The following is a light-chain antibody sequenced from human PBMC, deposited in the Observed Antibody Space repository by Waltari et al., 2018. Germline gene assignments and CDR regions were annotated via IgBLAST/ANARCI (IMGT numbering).Light chain of an antibody. CDR1: SGHSSNV. V-gene: IGLV4-69*01. CDR3: QTGGHGTWV. Sequence: QLVLTQSPSASASLGASVKLTCTPRSGHSSNVLARLQQQPEKGPRYLMKVNSDGSPSKRDEIPDRFSGSSSGAERYLTISSVQPEDEADYYCQTGGHGTWVFGGGTKLTVL. CDR2: VNSDGSP. J-gene: IGLJ3*02.